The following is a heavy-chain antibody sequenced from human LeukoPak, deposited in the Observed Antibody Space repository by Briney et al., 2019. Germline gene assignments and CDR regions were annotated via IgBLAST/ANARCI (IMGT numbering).Heavy chain of an antibody. V-gene: IGHV4-39*01. D-gene: IGHD2/OR15-2a*01. J-gene: IGHJ4*02. CDR1: GGSISSSSYY. Sequence: SETLSLTCTVSGGSISSSSYYWGWIRQPPGKGLEWIGSIYYSGSTYYNPSLKSRVTISVDTSKNQFSLKLSSVTAADTAVYYCARHDGTYSTDYWGQGTLVTVSS. CDR3: ARHDGTYSTDY. CDR2: IYYSGST.